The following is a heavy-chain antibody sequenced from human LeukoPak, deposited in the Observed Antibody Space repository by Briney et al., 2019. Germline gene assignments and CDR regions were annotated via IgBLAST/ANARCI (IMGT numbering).Heavy chain of an antibody. CDR2: IPSTSSYT. Sequence: PGGSLRLSCVASGFTFSDYYMSWIRQAPGKGLEWVSYIPSTSSYTSYADSVKGRFTISRDNAKNSLYLQMNSLRAEDTAVYYCAKAGEGGGPMATTKTLYFDYWGQGTLVTVSS. CDR1: GFTFSDYY. D-gene: IGHD5-24*01. CDR3: AKAGEGGGPMATTKTLYFDY. J-gene: IGHJ4*02. V-gene: IGHV3-11*05.